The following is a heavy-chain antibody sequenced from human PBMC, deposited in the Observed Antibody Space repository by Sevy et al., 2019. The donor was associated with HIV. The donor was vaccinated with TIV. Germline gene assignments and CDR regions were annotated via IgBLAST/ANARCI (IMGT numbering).Heavy chain of an antibody. CDR2: TRNKANSYTT. D-gene: IGHD2-15*01. CDR3: ARSSVVRGVAFDF. J-gene: IGHJ3*01. Sequence: GGSLRLSCAASGFTFSDHYMDWVRQAPGKGLEWVGRTRNKANSYTTEYAASVKGRFTISRDDSKNSLYLQMNSLTTEDTAVYYCARSSVVRGVAFDFWGQGTMVTVSS. V-gene: IGHV3-72*01. CDR1: GFTFSDHY.